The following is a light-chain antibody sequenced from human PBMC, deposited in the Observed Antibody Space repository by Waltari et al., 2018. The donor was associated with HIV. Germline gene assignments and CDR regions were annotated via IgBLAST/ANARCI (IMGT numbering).Light chain of an antibody. Sequence: DIQMTQSPSSLSASVGDRVTITCRAGQTVGNWLAWYQQKSGRAPTLLIYQASTLASGVPSRFSDSKSGTDYSLTISGLQPDDFATYYCQQYNSYSTFGQGTKVEI. J-gene: IGKJ1*01. CDR3: QQYNSYST. CDR2: QAS. CDR1: QTVGNW. V-gene: IGKV1-5*03.